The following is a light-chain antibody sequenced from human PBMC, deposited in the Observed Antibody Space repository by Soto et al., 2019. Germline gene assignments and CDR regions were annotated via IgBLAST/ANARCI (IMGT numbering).Light chain of an antibody. V-gene: IGLV1-40*01. CDR3: QSYDSSLSGSGV. Sequence: QSVLTQPPSGSGAPGQRVTISCTGSSSNIGAGYDVHWYQQLPGTAPKLLIYGNSNRPSGVPDRFSGSKSGTSASLAITGLQAEDEADYYCQSYDSSLSGSGVFGTGTKLTAL. J-gene: IGLJ1*01. CDR1: SSNIGAGYD. CDR2: GNS.